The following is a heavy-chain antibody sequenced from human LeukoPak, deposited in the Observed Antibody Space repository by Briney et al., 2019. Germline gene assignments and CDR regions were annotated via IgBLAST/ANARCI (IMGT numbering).Heavy chain of an antibody. V-gene: IGHV4-39*01. CDR1: GGSISGYY. CDR3: ARRGISSSWYYFDY. J-gene: IGHJ4*02. CDR2: IYYSGST. D-gene: IGHD6-13*01. Sequence: PSETLSLTCTVSGGSISGYYWGWIRQPPGKGLEWIGSIYYSGSTYYNPSLKSRVTISVDTSKNQFSLKLSSVTAADTAVYYCARRGISSSWYYFDYWGQGTLVTVSS.